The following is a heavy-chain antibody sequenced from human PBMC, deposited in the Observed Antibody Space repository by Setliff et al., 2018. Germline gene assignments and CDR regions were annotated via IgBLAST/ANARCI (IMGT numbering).Heavy chain of an antibody. Sequence: ASVKVSCKASGYTFTGYYFHWVRQAPGQGLEWMGWINPNNGDTKSAQKFQGRLTMTRDTSISTAYMELSSLRSDDTAVYYCARQPMDTIMVTFDYLGQGILVTVSS. V-gene: IGHV1-2*02. J-gene: IGHJ4*02. D-gene: IGHD5-12*01. CDR1: GYTFTGYY. CDR2: INPNNGDT. CDR3: ARQPMDTIMVTFDY.